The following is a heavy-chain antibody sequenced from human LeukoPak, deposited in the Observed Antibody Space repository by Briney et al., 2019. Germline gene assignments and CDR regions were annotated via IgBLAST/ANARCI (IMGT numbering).Heavy chain of an antibody. CDR3: ARGYYYDSSGSLGY. Sequence: PGGSLRLSCAASGFTFSTNAMSWVRQAPGKGLEWVAAISGSGGSTYYADSVKGRYTISRDNSKNTLYLQMNSLRAEDTAVYYCARGYYYDSSGSLGYWGQGTLVTVSS. CDR2: ISGSGGST. D-gene: IGHD3-22*01. J-gene: IGHJ4*02. V-gene: IGHV3-23*01. CDR1: GFTFSTNA.